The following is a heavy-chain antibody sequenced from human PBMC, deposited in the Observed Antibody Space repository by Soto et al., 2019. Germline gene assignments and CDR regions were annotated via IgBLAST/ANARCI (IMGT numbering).Heavy chain of an antibody. V-gene: IGHV1-2*02. CDR2: INPNSGGT. CDR1: GYTLTGYS. D-gene: IGHD6-13*01. CDR3: ARVGIAAAGQSDYYYGMDV. Sequence: AAVKLSCKASGYTLTGYSMHWVRQAHGQGLEWMGWINPNSGGTNYAQKFQGRVTMTRDTSISTAYMELSRLRSDDTAVYYCARVGIAAAGQSDYYYGMDVWGQGTTVTVSS. J-gene: IGHJ6*02.